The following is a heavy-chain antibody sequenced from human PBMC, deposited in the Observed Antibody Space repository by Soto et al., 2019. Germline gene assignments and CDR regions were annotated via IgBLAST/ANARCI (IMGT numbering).Heavy chain of an antibody. CDR3: ARQHPLDSRVWYT. CDR2: IYPRDSDT. Sequence: GESLKISCKASGDSFTGFWIGWVRQMPGKGLEWLGSIYPRDSDTRYSPSFQGQVTTSADKSLSTAYLQWNSLQASDTAIYYCARQHPLDSRVWYTWGQGTLVTVSS. D-gene: IGHD6-19*01. V-gene: IGHV5-51*01. J-gene: IGHJ4*02. CDR1: GDSFTGFW.